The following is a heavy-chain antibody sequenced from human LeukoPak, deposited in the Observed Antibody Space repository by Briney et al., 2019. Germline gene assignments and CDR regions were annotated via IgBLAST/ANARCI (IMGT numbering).Heavy chain of an antibody. CDR1: GYTFTSYA. V-gene: IGHV1-3*01. J-gene: IGHJ5*02. D-gene: IGHD6-13*01. CDR3: ARDAQQLVWDSNNWFDP. CDR2: INAGNGNT. Sequence: ASVKVSCKASGYTFTSYAMHWVRQAPGQRLEWMGWINAGNGNTKYSQKFQGRVTITRDTSARIAYMELSSLRSEDTAVYYCARDAQQLVWDSNNWFDPWGQGTLVTVSS.